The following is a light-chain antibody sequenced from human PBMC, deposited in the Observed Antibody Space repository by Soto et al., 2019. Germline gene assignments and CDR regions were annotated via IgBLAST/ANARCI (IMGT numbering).Light chain of an antibody. V-gene: IGKV3-20*01. CDR3: LQFGISPYT. J-gene: IGKJ2*01. Sequence: EIALTQSPGTLSLSPEERATLSCRASQGVSSSYVAWYQQKPGQTPRLVIYGSSTRATGTPDRFSGSGSGTDFTVTISGLEAEDFAVYFCLQFGISPYTFGQGTKLEV. CDR2: GSS. CDR1: QGVSSSY.